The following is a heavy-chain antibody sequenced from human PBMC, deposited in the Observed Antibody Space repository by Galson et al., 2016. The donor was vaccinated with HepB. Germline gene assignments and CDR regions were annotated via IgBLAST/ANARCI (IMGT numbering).Heavy chain of an antibody. Sequence: SETLSLTCAVYGESLSGNYWSWIRQPPGKGLEWIGEINPTGSTKYSPSLNSRVTISVDTSKSQLSLKLSSVTAADTAAYYCARGPIVSRMRWFDSWGQGSLVTVSS. CDR3: ARGPIVSRMRWFDS. CDR1: GESLSGNY. J-gene: IGHJ5*01. V-gene: IGHV4-34*01. CDR2: INPTGST. D-gene: IGHD3-16*02.